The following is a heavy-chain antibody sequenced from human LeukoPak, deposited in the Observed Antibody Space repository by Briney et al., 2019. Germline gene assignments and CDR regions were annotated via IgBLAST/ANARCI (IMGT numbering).Heavy chain of an antibody. CDR3: ARDALNYDSSGYYDY. CDR1: GFPSGSYA. CDR2: ISYDGSNK. Sequence: GSLRLSCAASGFPSGSYAMHWVRPAPGKGLEWVAVISYDGSNKYYADSVKGRFTISRDNSKNTLYLQMNSLRAEDTAVYYCARDALNYDSSGYYDYWGQGTLVTVPS. V-gene: IGHV3-30-3*01. J-gene: IGHJ4*02. D-gene: IGHD3-22*01.